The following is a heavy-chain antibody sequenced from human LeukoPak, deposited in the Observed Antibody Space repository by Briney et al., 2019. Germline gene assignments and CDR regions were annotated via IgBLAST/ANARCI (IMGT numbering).Heavy chain of an antibody. J-gene: IGHJ4*02. D-gene: IGHD4-17*01. CDR3: AKETTVTTCDY. V-gene: IGHV3-33*06. Sequence: WFDGSNKHYADSVKGRSTISRDNSEDTLYLQMNSLRAEDTAIYYCAKETTVTTCDYWGQGTLVTVSS. CDR2: WFDGSNK.